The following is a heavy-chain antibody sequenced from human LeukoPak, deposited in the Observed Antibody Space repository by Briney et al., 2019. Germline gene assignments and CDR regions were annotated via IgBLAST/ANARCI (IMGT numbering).Heavy chain of an antibody. CDR1: GYTFTSYG. CDR3: ARDGTMGATSLYGY. J-gene: IGHJ4*02. V-gene: IGHV1-18*01. CDR2: ISAYNGNT. D-gene: IGHD1-26*01. Sequence: ASAKVSCKASGYTFTSYGISWVRQAPGQGLEWMGWISAYNGNTNYAQKLQGRVTMTTDTSTSTAYMELRSLRSDDTAVYYCARDGTMGATSLYGYWGQGTLVTVSS.